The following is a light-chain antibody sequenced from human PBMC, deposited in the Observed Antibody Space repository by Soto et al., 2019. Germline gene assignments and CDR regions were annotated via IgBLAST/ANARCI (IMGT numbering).Light chain of an antibody. CDR2: GAS. CDR3: HQYGSTPFP. V-gene: IGKV3-20*01. CDR1: QSVSTNY. Sequence: EIVLTQSPGTLSLSPGDRATLSCRASQSVSTNYLAWYQQSLGQAPRLLIYGASSRATGIPDRFSGNGSGTDFTLTISRLEPGDFAVYYCHQYGSTPFPFGPGTKVDIK. J-gene: IGKJ3*01.